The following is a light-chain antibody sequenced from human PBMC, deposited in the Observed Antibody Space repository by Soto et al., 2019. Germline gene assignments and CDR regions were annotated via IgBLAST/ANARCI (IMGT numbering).Light chain of an antibody. CDR3: QQYSTSRLT. CDR1: QSVTSSY. CDR2: GAS. J-gene: IGKJ4*01. Sequence: EIVLTQSPGTLSLSPGARATLSCRASQSVTSSYLAWYQQKPGQAPRLLISGASSRATGIPDRFSGSGSGTEFTLTISSLEPEDFAVYYCQQYSTSRLTFGGGTKVEIK. V-gene: IGKV3-20*01.